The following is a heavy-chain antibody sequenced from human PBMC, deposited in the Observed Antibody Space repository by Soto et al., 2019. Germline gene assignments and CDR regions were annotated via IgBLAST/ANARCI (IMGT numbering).Heavy chain of an antibody. V-gene: IGHV4-59*01. Sequence: SETLSLTCTVSTASISSYSWSWIRQPPGKGLEWIGYVYNSGSTIYNPSLKSRVTISLDTSKNQFSLRLTSVTAADTAVYYCAGDYASGSYCFDYWGQGALVTVSS. J-gene: IGHJ4*02. CDR1: TASISSYS. D-gene: IGHD3-10*01. CDR2: VYNSGST. CDR3: AGDYASGSYCFDY.